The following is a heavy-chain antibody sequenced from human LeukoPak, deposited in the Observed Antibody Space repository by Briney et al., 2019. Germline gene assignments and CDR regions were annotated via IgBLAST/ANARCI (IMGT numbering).Heavy chain of an antibody. CDR3: ARDYYDMYAFDI. D-gene: IGHD3-22*01. CDR2: IYYSGST. J-gene: IGHJ3*02. V-gene: IGHV4-59*11. CDR1: GGSISSHY. Sequence: PSETLSLTCTVSGGSISSHYWSWIRQPPGKGLEGIEYIYYSGSTNYNPSLKSRVTISVDTSKNHFSLKLSSVTAADTAVYYCARDYYDMYAFDIWGQGTMVTVSS.